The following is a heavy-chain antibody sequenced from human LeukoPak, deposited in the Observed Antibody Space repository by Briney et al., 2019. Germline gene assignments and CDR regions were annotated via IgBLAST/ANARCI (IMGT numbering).Heavy chain of an antibody. Sequence: ASVKVSCKASGYTFTGYYMHWVRQAPGQGLEWMGWINPNSGGTNYAQKFQGRVTITTDESTSTAYMELSSLRSEDTAVYYCARGSLLYYYMDVWGKGTTVTVSS. D-gene: IGHD2-15*01. V-gene: IGHV1-2*02. CDR2: INPNSGGT. CDR1: GYTFTGYY. J-gene: IGHJ6*03. CDR3: ARGSLLYYYMDV.